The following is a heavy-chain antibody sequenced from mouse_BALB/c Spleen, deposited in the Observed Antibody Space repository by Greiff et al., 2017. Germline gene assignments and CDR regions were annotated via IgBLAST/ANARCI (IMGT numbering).Heavy chain of an antibody. V-gene: IGHV5-4*02. Sequence: EVKLMESGGGLVKPGGSLKLSCAASGFTFSDYYMYWVRQTPEKRLEWVATISDGGSYTYYPDSVKGRFTISRDNAKNNLYLQMSSLKSEDTAMYYCARDRRYYGSSYVGWGQGTLVTVSA. J-gene: IGHJ3*01. CDR3: ARDRRYYGSSYVG. CDR1: GFTFSDYY. D-gene: IGHD1-1*01. CDR2: ISDGGSYT.